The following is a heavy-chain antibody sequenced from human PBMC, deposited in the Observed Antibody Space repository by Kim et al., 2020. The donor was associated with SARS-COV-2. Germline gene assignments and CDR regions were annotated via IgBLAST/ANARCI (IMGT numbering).Heavy chain of an antibody. Sequence: GGSLRLSCAASGFTFSSYWMHWVRQAPGKGLVWVSRINSDGSSTSYADSVKGRFTISRDNAKNTLYLQMNSLRAEDTAVYYCACGGYDSSCIDYWGQGTLVTVSS. J-gene: IGHJ4*02. CDR1: GFTFSSYW. V-gene: IGHV3-74*01. CDR3: ACGGYDSSCIDY. CDR2: INSDGSST. D-gene: IGHD3-22*01.